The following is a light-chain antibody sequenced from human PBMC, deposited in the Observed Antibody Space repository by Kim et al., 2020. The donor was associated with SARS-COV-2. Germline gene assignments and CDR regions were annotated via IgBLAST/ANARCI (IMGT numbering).Light chain of an antibody. Sequence: DIQMTQSPSSLSASVGDRVTITCWARQSISSYLNWYQQKPGKAPKLLIYAASRLQNGVPSRFSGSESGTYFTLTINSLQPEDFATYYCQQSYSAPHTFGQGTKLEI. CDR2: AAS. V-gene: IGKV1-39*01. CDR3: QQSYSAPHT. CDR1: QSISSY. J-gene: IGKJ2*01.